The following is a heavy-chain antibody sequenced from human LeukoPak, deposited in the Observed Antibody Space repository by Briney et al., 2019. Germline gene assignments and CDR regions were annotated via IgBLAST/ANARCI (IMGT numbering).Heavy chain of an antibody. CDR3: ARGGDYVYYYYGMDV. J-gene: IGHJ6*02. V-gene: IGHV4-30-2*01. CDR1: GGSISSGGYS. CDR2: IYHSGST. D-gene: IGHD4-17*01. Sequence: SQTLSLTCAASGGSISSGGYSWSWIRQPPGKGLEWIGYIYHSGSTYYNPSLKSRVTISVDRSKNQFSLKLSSVTAADTAVYYCARGGDYVYYYYGMDVWGQGTTVTVSS.